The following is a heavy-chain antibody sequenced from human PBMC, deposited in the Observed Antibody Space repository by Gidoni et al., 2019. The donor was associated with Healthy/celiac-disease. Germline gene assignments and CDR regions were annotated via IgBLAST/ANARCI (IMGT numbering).Heavy chain of an antibody. CDR2: IIPIFGTA. CDR1: GGTFSSYA. CDR3: ARGYCSGGSCPNWFDP. V-gene: IGHV1-69*06. D-gene: IGHD2-15*01. J-gene: IGHJ5*02. Sequence: QVQLVQSGAEVKKPGSSVKVSCNASGGTFSSYAISWVRQAPGQGLEWMGGIIPIFGTANYAQKFQGRVTITADKSTSTAYMELSSLRSEDTAVYYCARGYCSGGSCPNWFDPWGQGTLVTVSS.